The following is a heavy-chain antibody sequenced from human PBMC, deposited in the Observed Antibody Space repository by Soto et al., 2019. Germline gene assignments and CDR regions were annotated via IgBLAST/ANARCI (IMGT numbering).Heavy chain of an antibody. J-gene: IGHJ4*02. V-gene: IGHV1-18*01. CDR3: ARERQWESLTY. Sequence: QVQLVQSGAEVKKPGASVKVSCEAYGYTFRNYGITWVRQAPGQGLEWMVWVSAYNRNTNYAQKFQERVTMTTDTSTRTAYMALRISRSDDTAIYFGARERQWESLTYWGQRTLVSVSS. CDR2: VSAYNRNT. D-gene: IGHD1-26*01. CDR1: GYTFRNYG.